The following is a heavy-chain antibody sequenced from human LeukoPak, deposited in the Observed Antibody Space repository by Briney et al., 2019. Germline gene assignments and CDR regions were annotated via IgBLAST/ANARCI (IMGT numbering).Heavy chain of an antibody. Sequence: GGSLRLSCAASGFTFNSYAMHWVRQAPGKGLEWVAVISYDGSNKYYADSVKGRFTISRDNSKNTLYLQMNSLRAEDTAVYYCARASGTDYWGQGTLVTVSS. V-gene: IGHV3-30-3*01. CDR3: ARASGTDY. CDR2: ISYDGSNK. CDR1: GFTFNSYA. J-gene: IGHJ4*02. D-gene: IGHD3-10*01.